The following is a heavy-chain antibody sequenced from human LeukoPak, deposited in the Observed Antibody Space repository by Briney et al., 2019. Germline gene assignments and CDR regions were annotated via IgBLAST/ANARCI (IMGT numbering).Heavy chain of an antibody. V-gene: IGHV6-1*01. Sequence: SQTLSLTCAISGDSVSNNRASWGWLRQSPSRGLEWLGRTYYRSQLFDDYAPSLRSLITINPDTSKNQFSLQLTSVTPEDTAVYYCVRIRGLGLFDYWGQGTLVTVSS. CDR3: VRIRGLGLFDY. J-gene: IGHJ4*02. D-gene: IGHD1-26*01. CDR2: TYYRSQLFD. CDR1: GDSVSNNRAS.